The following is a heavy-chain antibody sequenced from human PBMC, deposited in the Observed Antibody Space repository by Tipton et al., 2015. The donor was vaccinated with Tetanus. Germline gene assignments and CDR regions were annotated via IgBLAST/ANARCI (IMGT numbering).Heavy chain of an antibody. Sequence: SLRLSCAAAGFSFGDFTMAWIRQPPGKGLEWVSSISSVGNYIYYADSVKGRFTISRDNAKNSLYLQMNSLRAEETAVDYCARDPVVGTAIPNYVDSWGQGTVVSVAS. V-gene: IGHV3-21*06. CDR2: ISSVGNYI. D-gene: IGHD2-21*02. CDR3: ARDPVVGTAIPNYVDS. CDR1: GFSFGDFT. J-gene: IGHJ4*02.